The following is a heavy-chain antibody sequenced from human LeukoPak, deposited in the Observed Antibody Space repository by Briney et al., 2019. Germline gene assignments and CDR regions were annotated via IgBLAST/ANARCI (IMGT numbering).Heavy chain of an antibody. CDR2: ISWNSGSI. V-gene: IGHV3-9*01. J-gene: IGHJ4*02. CDR1: GFTFDDYA. Sequence: PGGSLRLSCAASGFTFDDYAMHWVRQAPGKGLEWVSGISWNSGSIGYADSVKGRFTISRDNAKNSLYLQMNSLRAEDTAVYYCARDDAGDYWGQGTLVTVSS. CDR3: ARDDAGDY.